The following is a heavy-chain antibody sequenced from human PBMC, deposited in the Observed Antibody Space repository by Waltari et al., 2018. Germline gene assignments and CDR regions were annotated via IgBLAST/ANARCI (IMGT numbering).Heavy chain of an antibody. CDR1: GYTLTELS. J-gene: IGHJ4*02. CDR2: FDHEDGET. Sequence: QVQLVQSGAEVKKPGASVKVSCKVSGYTLTELSMHWVRQAPGKGLGWMGGFDHEDGETIYAQKFQGRVTMTEDTSTDTAYMELSSLRSEDTAVYYCATDDRTYYYDSSGYPPMLWGQGTLVTVSS. V-gene: IGHV1-24*01. CDR3: ATDDRTYYYDSSGYPPML. D-gene: IGHD3-22*01.